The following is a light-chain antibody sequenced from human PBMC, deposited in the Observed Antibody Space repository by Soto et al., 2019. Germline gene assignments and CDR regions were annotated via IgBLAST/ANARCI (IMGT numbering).Light chain of an antibody. V-gene: IGKV3-20*01. Sequence: EIVLTQSPGTLSLSPGERATLSCRASQSVSSSYLAWYQQKPGQAPRLLIYGASSRATGIPDRFSGSGSGKDFPPPISRLEPEDFAVYYCQQYGSSPSTTFGQGTRREIK. CDR1: QSVSSSY. CDR2: GAS. CDR3: QQYGSSPSTT. J-gene: IGKJ5*01.